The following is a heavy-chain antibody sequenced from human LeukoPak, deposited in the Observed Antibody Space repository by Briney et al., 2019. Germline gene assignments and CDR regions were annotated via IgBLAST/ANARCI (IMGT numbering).Heavy chain of an antibody. Sequence: PSETLSLTCTVSGGSISSHYWSWIRQPPGKGLEWIGYIYYSGTTNYNPSLKSRVTMSVDTSKKQFSLKLSSVTAADTAVYYCARSKYYFDYWGQGTLVTVSS. CDR3: ARSKYYFDY. J-gene: IGHJ4*02. CDR1: GGSISSHY. D-gene: IGHD2/OR15-2a*01. CDR2: IYYSGTT. V-gene: IGHV4-59*11.